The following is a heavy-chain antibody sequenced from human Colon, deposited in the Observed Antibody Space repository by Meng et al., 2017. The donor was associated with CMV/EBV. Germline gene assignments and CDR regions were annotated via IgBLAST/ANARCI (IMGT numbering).Heavy chain of an antibody. CDR2: IHYSGST. J-gene: IGHJ4*02. Sequence: SGGSISSGGYYWSWIRQHPGKSLEWIGYIHYSGSTYYNPSLKSRLTISSDTSKNQFSLNLRSVTAADTAVYYCARGSVIASAVSFDHWGQGILVTVSS. CDR1: GGSISSGGYY. D-gene: IGHD6-13*01. CDR3: ARGSVIASAVSFDH. V-gene: IGHV4-30-4*08.